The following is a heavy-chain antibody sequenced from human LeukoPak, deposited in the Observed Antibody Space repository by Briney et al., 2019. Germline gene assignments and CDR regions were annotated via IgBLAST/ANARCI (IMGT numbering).Heavy chain of an antibody. V-gene: IGHV3-72*01. CDR2: TRNKANSYTT. J-gene: IGHJ2*01. CDR3: ARESGGGVLGYFDL. Sequence: GGSLRLSCAASGFSVSDKYMSWVRQAPGKGLEWVGRTRNKANSYTTEYAASVKGRFAISRDDSKKSLYLQMNSLKTEDTAVYYCARESGGGVLGYFDLWGRGTLVSVSS. CDR1: GFSVSDKY. D-gene: IGHD3-10*01.